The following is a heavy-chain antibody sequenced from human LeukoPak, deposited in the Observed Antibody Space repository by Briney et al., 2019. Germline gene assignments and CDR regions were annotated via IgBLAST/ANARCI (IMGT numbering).Heavy chain of an antibody. CDR3: ARVPRITIFGVARAAYFDY. J-gene: IGHJ4*02. D-gene: IGHD3-3*01. CDR1: GGSISSYY. V-gene: IGHV4-59*01. CDR2: IYYSGST. Sequence: SETLSLTCTVSGGSISSYYWSWIRQPPGKGLEWIGYIYYSGSTNYNPSLKSRVTISVDTSKNQFSLKLSSVTAADTAVYYCARVPRITIFGVARAAYFDYWGQGTLVTVPS.